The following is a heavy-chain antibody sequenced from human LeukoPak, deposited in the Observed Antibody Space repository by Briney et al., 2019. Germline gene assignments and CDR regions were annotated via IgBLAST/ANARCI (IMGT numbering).Heavy chain of an antibody. CDR2: INKDGGEK. CDR1: GFTFSSYW. D-gene: IGHD1-26*01. Sequence: LRLSCAASGFTFSSYWMSWVRQAPGKGLEWVANINKDGGEKYYVDSVKGRFTISRDNAKNSLYLQMNSLRADDTAVYYCVKDSPPRYSGSPPAYWGQGTLVTVSS. V-gene: IGHV3-7*03. CDR3: VKDSPPRYSGSPPAY. J-gene: IGHJ4*02.